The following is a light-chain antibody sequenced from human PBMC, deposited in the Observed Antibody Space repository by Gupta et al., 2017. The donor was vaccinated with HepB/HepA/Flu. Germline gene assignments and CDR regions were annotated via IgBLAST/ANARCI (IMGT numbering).Light chain of an antibody. Sequence: QMNQSPSSLSASVGDSITITCRASQSISKYLNWYQQKPGKAPELLIFGASSLQSGVPSRFSGSGSGTDFTLTISSLQPEDFANYYCQQSYTPPSTFGGGTKVEIK. CDR1: QSISKY. CDR2: GAS. J-gene: IGKJ4*02. V-gene: IGKV1-39*01. CDR3: QQSYTPPST.